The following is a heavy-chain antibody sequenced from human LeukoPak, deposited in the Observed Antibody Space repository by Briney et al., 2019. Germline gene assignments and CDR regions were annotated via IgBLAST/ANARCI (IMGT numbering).Heavy chain of an antibody. D-gene: IGHD3-10*01. J-gene: IGHJ4*02. CDR2: AGITGDT. CDR1: GFTFSSYD. Sequence: PGGSLRLSCAASGFTFSSYDMHWVRQATGRGLEWVSSAGITGDTYYPGSVKGRFTISREDAKNSLYLQMNSLRAGGTAVYYCARGHGSGSHPYYLDYWGQGTLVTVSS. CDR3: ARGHGSGSHPYYLDY. V-gene: IGHV3-13*04.